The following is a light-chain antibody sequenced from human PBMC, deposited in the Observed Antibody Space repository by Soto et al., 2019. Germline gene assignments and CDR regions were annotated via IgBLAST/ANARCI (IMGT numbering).Light chain of an antibody. CDR3: QKYHSDSPLT. J-gene: IGKJ4*01. V-gene: IGKV1-5*01. Sequence: DIQMTQSPSTLSASVGDRVTITCRASQSISSWLAWYQQKPGKAPKLLIYDASSLESGVPSRFSGSGSGTEFTLTISRLHPDDFATYYCQKYHSDSPLTFGGGTKVDIK. CDR2: DAS. CDR1: QSISSW.